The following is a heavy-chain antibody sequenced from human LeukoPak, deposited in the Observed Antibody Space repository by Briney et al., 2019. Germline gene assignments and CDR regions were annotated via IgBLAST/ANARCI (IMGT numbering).Heavy chain of an antibody. D-gene: IGHD2-15*01. CDR1: GFTFDDYA. Sequence: QPGRSLRLSCAASGFTFDDYAMHWVRQAPGKGLEWVSGITCNSGTIAYADSVKGRFIISRDNAKNSLYLQMNSLRNEDTALYYCARDRERYGSGPIRHWGQGTLVIVSS. CDR3: ARDRERYGSGPIRH. V-gene: IGHV3-9*01. J-gene: IGHJ1*01. CDR2: ITCNSGTI.